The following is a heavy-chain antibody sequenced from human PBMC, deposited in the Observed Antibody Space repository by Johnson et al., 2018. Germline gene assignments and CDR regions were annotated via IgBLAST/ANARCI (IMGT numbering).Heavy chain of an antibody. CDR3: ASDVADGLWFGELFEGLRQDAFDI. D-gene: IGHD3-10*01. CDR2: ISSSSSYI. CDR1: GFTFSSYN. Sequence: EVRLWEAGGGLVKPGGSLRLSCAASGFTFSSYNMNWVRQAPGKGLEWVSSISSSSSYIYYADSLKGRFTISRANAKHSLFLQMNSLRAEDTAVYYCASDVADGLWFGELFEGLRQDAFDIWGQGTMVTVSS. J-gene: IGHJ3*02. V-gene: IGHV3-21*01.